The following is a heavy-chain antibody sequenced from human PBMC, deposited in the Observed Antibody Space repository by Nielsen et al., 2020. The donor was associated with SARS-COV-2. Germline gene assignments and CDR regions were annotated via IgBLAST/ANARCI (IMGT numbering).Heavy chain of an antibody. CDR2: ITRSGGDT. V-gene: IGHV3-23*01. CDR3: AKSPNGLAAV. D-gene: IGHD6-13*01. CDR1: GFTFNSYA. J-gene: IGHJ4*02. Sequence: GESLKISCAASGFTFNSYAMSWVRQAPGKGLEWVSAITRSGGDTYHADSVKGRFTISRDNSKSTLYLQMSSLRAEDTAVYYCAKSPNGLAAVWGQGTLVTVSS.